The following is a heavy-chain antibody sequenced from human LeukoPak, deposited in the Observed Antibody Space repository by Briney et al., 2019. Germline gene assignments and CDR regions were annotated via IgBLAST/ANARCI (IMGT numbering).Heavy chain of an antibody. CDR1: GDSISTYY. CDR3: ASEDHQHVDTAMETRWFDP. V-gene: IGHV4-59*12. D-gene: IGHD5-18*01. J-gene: IGHJ5*02. CDR2: IDYRGST. Sequence: SETLSLTCTVSGDSISTYYWSWIRQPPGKGLEWIAYIDYRGSTTYNPSLRSRVTISVDTSRNQFSLKLSSVTAADTAVYYCASEDHQHVDTAMETRWFDPWGQGTLVTVSS.